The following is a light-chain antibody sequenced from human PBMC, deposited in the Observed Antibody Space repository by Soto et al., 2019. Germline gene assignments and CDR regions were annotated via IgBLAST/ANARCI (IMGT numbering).Light chain of an antibody. J-gene: IGKJ1*01. CDR1: QSVSTS. V-gene: IGKV3-11*01. CDR3: QVRDVWPS. CDR2: DAS. Sequence: IVLTQSPVTLALSPGERAVLSCRASQSVSTSLAWYQHKPGQAPRLFIYDASKRAPGVPARFSGSGSGTDFTLTISSLDPEDVAVYYCQVRDVWPSFGQGTKVEIK.